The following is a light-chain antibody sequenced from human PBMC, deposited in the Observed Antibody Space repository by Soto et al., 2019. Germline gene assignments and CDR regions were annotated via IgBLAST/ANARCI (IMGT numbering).Light chain of an antibody. CDR2: DAS. J-gene: IGKJ3*01. Sequence: EIVMTQSPATLSVSPGDIAPPSRTASQSVDNDLAWYQQKPGQPPRLLIYDASTRATGIPARFSGSGSGTDFTLTISSLQSEDFAVYYCQQYNDWTQFTFGPGTKVDIK. CDR3: QQYNDWTQFT. V-gene: IGKV3D-15*01. CDR1: QSVDND.